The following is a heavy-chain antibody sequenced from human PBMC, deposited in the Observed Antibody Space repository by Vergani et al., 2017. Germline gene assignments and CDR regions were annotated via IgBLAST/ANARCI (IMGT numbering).Heavy chain of an antibody. J-gene: IGHJ3*02. CDR3: ARESWAYYDCWSGYGGTGAFDS. CDR2: IKQDGSEK. Sequence: EVQLVESGGGLVQPGGSLRLSCAASGFTFSSYWMSWVRQAPGKGLEWVANIKQDGSEKYYVDSVKGLFTISRDNAKNLLYLQMNSLRAEDTAVYYCARESWAYYDCWSGYGGTGAFDSWGQGTMVTVSS. V-gene: IGHV3-7*01. CDR1: GFTFSSYW. D-gene: IGHD3-3*01.